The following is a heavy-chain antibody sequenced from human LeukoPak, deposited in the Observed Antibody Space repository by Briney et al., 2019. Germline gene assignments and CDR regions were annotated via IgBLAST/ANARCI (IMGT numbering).Heavy chain of an antibody. CDR2: ISYDGSNK. V-gene: IGHV3-30-3*01. D-gene: IGHD2-2*01. CDR3: ARDKVPAASGEYYYGMDV. Sequence: GGSLRLSCAASGFTFSSYAMHWVRQAPGKGLEWVAVISYDGSNKYYADSVKGRFTISRDNSKNTLYLQMNSLRAEDMAVYYCARDKVPAASGEYYYGMDVWGQGTTVTVSS. J-gene: IGHJ6*02. CDR1: GFTFSSYA.